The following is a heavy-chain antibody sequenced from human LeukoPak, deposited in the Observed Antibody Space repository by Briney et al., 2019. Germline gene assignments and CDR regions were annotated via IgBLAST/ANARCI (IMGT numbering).Heavy chain of an antibody. J-gene: IGHJ4*02. Sequence: GESRKISCKASGYTFSSYWIGWVRQMPGKGLEWVSIIYPGDADTRYSPSFQGHVTVSADKSMSTAYLQWSSLKASDTALYYCARQRDGFFDYWGQGTLVTVSS. D-gene: IGHD5-24*01. V-gene: IGHV5-51*01. CDR2: IYPGDADT. CDR3: ARQRDGFFDY. CDR1: GYTFSSYW.